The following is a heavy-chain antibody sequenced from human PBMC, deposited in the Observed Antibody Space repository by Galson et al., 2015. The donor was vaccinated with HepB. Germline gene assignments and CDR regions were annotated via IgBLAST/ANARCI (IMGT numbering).Heavy chain of an antibody. CDR3: AKDLALTASYYYLGMDV. V-gene: IGHV3-30*18. CDR2: ISYDGNTK. J-gene: IGHJ6*02. Sequence: SLRLSCAASGFIFSDYGMHWVRQAPGKGLEWVAVISYDGNTKFYADSVKGRFTISRDNSKSTLYLQMDSLRAEDTAVYYCAKDLALTASYYYLGMDVWGRGTTVTVSS. D-gene: IGHD2-21*02. CDR1: GFIFSDYG.